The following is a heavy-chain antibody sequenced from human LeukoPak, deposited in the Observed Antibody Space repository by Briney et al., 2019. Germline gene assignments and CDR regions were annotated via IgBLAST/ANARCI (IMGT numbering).Heavy chain of an antibody. CDR2: INWNGGST. CDR1: GFTFDDYG. CDR3: ARVSIAAADYYFDY. Sequence: GGSLRLSCAASGFTFDDYGMSWVRQAPGKGLEWVSGINWNGGSTGYADSVKGRFTISRDNAKNSLYLQMNSLRAEDTALYHCARVSIAAADYYFDYWGQGTLVTVSS. V-gene: IGHV3-20*01. J-gene: IGHJ4*02. D-gene: IGHD6-13*01.